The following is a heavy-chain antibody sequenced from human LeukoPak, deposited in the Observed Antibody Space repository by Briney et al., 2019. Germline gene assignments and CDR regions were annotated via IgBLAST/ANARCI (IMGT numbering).Heavy chain of an antibody. CDR3: ARVGVIVLTASDSWFDP. Sequence: SETLSLTCTVSGGSISSGGYYWSWIRQHPGKGLEWIGYIYYSGTTYYNPSLKSRVIISVDTSKNQFSLKLSSVTAADTAVYYCARVGVIVLTASDSWFDPWGQGTLVTVSS. V-gene: IGHV4-31*03. CDR2: IYYSGTT. J-gene: IGHJ5*02. CDR1: GGSISSGGYY. D-gene: IGHD2/OR15-2a*01.